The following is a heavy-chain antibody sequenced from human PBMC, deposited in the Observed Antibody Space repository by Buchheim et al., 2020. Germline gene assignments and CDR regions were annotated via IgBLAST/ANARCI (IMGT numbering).Heavy chain of an antibody. CDR3: ARETRLSAAGPHFQH. CDR2: IIIKGSST. Sequence: EVQLVESGGGLAQPGGSRSLSCPASGFTFSNYWMHWFRQGPGKGLVWAARIIIKGSSTFYADSVKARFTIFRDKAKNTLNLQMNSLRPEDTAVYYCARETRLSAAGPHFQHWGQGTL. CDR1: GFTFSNYW. D-gene: IGHD6-13*01. J-gene: IGHJ1*01. V-gene: IGHV3-74*01.